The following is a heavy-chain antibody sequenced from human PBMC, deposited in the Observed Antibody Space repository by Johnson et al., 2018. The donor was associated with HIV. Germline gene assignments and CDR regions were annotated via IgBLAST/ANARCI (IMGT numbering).Heavy chain of an antibody. D-gene: IGHD3-9*01. CDR2: IRYDGSNK. CDR3: AKDIRLVSAYYDILSGTSFDAFDI. V-gene: IGHV3-30*02. Sequence: QVQLVESGGGVVQPGRSLRLSCAASGFTFSSYGMHWVRQAPGKGLEWVAFIRYDGSNKYHADSVKGRFTISRDNSKNTLYLQMNSLRVEDTAVYYCAKDIRLVSAYYDILSGTSFDAFDIWGQGTMVTVSS. CDR1: GFTFSSYG. J-gene: IGHJ3*02.